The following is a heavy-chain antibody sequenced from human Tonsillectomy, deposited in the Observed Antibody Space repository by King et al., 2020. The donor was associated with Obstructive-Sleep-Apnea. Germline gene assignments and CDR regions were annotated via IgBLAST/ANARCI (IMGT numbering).Heavy chain of an antibody. V-gene: IGHV4-59*08. CDR1: GGSISSYY. Sequence: VQLQESGPGLVKPSETLSLTCTVSGGSISSYYWSWIRQPPGKGLEWIGYIYYSGSTNYNPSLKSRVTISVDTSKNQFSLKLSSVTAADTAVYYCAGSDYGDYVEAFDIWGQGTMVTVSS. CDR3: AGSDYGDYVEAFDI. D-gene: IGHD4-17*01. CDR2: IYYSGST. J-gene: IGHJ3*02.